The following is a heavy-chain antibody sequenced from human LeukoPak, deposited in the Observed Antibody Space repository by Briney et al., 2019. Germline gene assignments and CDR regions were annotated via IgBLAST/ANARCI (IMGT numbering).Heavy chain of an antibody. CDR3: ARGLYGGNYYYFDY. Sequence: ASVKVSCKASGYTFTSYDINWVRQATGQGLEWMGWMNPNSGNTGYAQKFQGRVTMTRNTSISTAYMELSSLKSEDTAVYYCARGLYGGNYYYFDYWGQGTLVTVSS. J-gene: IGHJ4*02. D-gene: IGHD4-23*01. CDR1: GYTFTSYD. V-gene: IGHV1-8*01. CDR2: MNPNSGNT.